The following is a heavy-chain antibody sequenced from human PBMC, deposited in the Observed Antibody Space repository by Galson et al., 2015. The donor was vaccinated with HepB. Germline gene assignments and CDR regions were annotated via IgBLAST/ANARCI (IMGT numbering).Heavy chain of an antibody. CDR2: IIPIFGIT. J-gene: IGHJ6*02. V-gene: IGHV1-69*10. CDR3: ARLCSSTSCDTDYYYHMDV. Sequence: SVKVSCKASGGTFSHFAISWVRQAPGQGLEWMGGIIPIFGITNYAQKYQGRVTITADKPTSTVYMELSSLRSEDTAVYYCARLCSSTSCDTDYYYHMDVWGQGTTVTVSS. D-gene: IGHD2-2*02. CDR1: GGTFSHFA.